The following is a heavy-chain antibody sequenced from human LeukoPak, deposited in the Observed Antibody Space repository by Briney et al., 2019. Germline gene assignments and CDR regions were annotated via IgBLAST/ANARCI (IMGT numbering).Heavy chain of an antibody. D-gene: IGHD3-22*01. CDR3: ARGGYNYVDGGDY. CDR1: GYSFSSYW. CDR2: IYPGDSDT. Sequence: GESLKISCKGSGYSFSSYWIGWVREMPGKGLEWKGIIYPGDSDTKYSPSFQGQVTISVDKSISTAYLQWSSLKASDTAMYYCARGGYNYVDGGDYWGQGTLVTVSS. J-gene: IGHJ4*02. V-gene: IGHV5-51*01.